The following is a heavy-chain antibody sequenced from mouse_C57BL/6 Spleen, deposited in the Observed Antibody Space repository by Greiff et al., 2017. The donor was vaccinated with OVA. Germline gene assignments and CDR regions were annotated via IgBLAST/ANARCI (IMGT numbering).Heavy chain of an antibody. CDR3: ARGRRFITTVVDV. CDR1: GFTFSSYA. CDR2: ISDGGSYT. Sequence: EVKLMESGGGLVKPGGSLKLSCAASGFTFSSYAMSWVRQTPEKRLEWVATISDGGSYTYYPDNVKGRFTISRDNAKNNLYLQMSHLKSEDTAMYYCARGRRFITTVVDVWGTGTTVTVSS. J-gene: IGHJ1*03. V-gene: IGHV5-4*03. D-gene: IGHD1-1*01.